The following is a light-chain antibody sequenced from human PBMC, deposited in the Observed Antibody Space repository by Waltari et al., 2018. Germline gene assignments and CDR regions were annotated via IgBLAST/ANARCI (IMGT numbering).Light chain of an antibody. CDR3: SSYTSSNTLV. V-gene: IGLV2-14*03. Sequence: QSALTQPASVSGSPGQSITISCTGTSSDVGGYKYVSWYQQYPGKAPNLMIYNVIGRPSGVSDRFSGSKSGDTASLTISGLQAEDEADYFCSSYTSSNTLVFGGGTKLTVL. CDR2: NVI. CDR1: SSDVGGYKY. J-gene: IGLJ3*02.